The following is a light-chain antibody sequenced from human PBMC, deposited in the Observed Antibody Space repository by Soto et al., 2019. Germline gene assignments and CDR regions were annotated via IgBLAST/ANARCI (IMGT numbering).Light chain of an antibody. CDR2: GAS. Sequence: IGLTQSPATLSVSHGERATLSCRASQSVSSNLAWYKQKPGQAPRLLSYGASTRATGIPDRVSGSGSGTEFTLSISRLEPEDFEVYYCQQYGNSPITFGQGTRLEI. CDR3: QQYGNSPIT. CDR1: QSVSSN. J-gene: IGKJ5*01. V-gene: IGKV3-15*01.